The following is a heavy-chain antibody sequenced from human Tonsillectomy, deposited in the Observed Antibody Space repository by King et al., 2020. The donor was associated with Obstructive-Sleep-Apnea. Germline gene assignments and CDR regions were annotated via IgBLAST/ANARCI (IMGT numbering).Heavy chain of an antibody. D-gene: IGHD5-12*01. V-gene: IGHV5-51*01. CDR2: IFPGDSDT. CDR1: GYSFDRYW. CDR3: ARWTVATGVYFDF. J-gene: IGHJ4*02. Sequence: QLVQSGAEVKKPGESLKISCQGSGYSFDRYWIAWVRQMPGKGLEWMGIIFPGDSDTRYSPSFQGQVTISADKSTGTAYLQWSGLKASDSAMYYCARWTVATGVYFDFWGKGTLVSVFS.